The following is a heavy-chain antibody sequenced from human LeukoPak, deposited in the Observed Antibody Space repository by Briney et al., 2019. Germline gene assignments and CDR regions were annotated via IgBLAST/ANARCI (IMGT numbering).Heavy chain of an antibody. Sequence: SETLPLTCTVSGGSISSSSYYWGWIRQPPGKGLEWIGTIYYSGSTYYNPSLKSRVTISVDTSKNQFSLKLSSVTAADTAVYYCARLGDFWSPDVWGKGTTVTVSS. D-gene: IGHD3-3*01. V-gene: IGHV4-39*01. CDR3: ARLGDFWSPDV. J-gene: IGHJ6*04. CDR1: GGSISSSSYY. CDR2: IYYSGST.